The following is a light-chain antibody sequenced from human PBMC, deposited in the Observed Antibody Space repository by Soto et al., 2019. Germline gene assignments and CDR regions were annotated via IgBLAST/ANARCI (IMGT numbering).Light chain of an antibody. V-gene: IGLV6-57*04. CDR3: QSYDSDFVV. Sequence: NFMLTQPHSVSESPGKTLSISCTRSSGSIANNYVQWDQQRPGSAPTTVIYENNQRLSGVPDRFSGSTDGSSNSASLTISGLQTEDEADYYCQSYDSDFVVFGGGTKVTVL. CDR2: ENN. J-gene: IGLJ2*01. CDR1: SGSIANNY.